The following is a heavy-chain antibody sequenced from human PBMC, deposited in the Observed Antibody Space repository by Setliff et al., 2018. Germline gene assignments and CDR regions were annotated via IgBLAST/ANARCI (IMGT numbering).Heavy chain of an antibody. V-gene: IGHV3-74*01. CDR1: GLTFSRYW. Sequence: GESLKISCAASGLTFSRYWMHWVRQSPGQGLVWVARINGDGSSTSYADSVEGRFTVSRDNAKNTLYLQINSLGVDDTAMYYCTRDWGAAGSTNASDIWGQGTMVTVSS. D-gene: IGHD6-25*01. CDR2: INGDGSST. CDR3: TRDWGAAGSTNASDI. J-gene: IGHJ3*02.